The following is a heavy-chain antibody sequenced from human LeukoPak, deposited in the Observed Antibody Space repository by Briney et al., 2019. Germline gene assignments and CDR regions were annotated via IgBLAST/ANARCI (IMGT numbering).Heavy chain of an antibody. CDR2: FFYSGST. V-gene: IGHV4-59*01. CDR3: AREDHLSSGYAFDI. J-gene: IGHJ3*02. Sequence: SETLSLTCTVSGGSISSYYWSWIRQPPGKGLEWIGYFFYSGSTNYNPSLRSRVTISVDTSKNQFSLKLSSVTAADTAVYFCAREDHLSSGYAFDIWGQGTMVTVSS. D-gene: IGHD6-19*01. CDR1: GGSISSYY.